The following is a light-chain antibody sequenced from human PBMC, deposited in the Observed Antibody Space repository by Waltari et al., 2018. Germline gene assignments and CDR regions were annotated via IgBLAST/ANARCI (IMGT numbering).Light chain of an antibody. V-gene: IGKV3-20*01. J-gene: IGKJ1*01. CDR3: QQYGSSPRT. CDR1: QSVTSTY. CDR2: GVS. Sequence: EIVLTQSPGTLYMSPGERATLARRASQSVTSTYLAWYQQKPGQAPRLLIYGVSSRATGIPDRFSGSGSGTDFTLTISRLEPEDLGVYYCQQYGSSPRTFGQGTKVEIK.